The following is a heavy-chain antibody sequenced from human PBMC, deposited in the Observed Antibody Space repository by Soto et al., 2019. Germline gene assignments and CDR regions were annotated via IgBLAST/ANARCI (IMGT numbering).Heavy chain of an antibody. CDR1: GFTVSSNY. CDR3: ARDVTVTTGNWFDP. CDR2: IYSGGST. D-gene: IGHD4-4*01. Sequence: PGGSLRLSCAASGFTVSSNYMSWVRQAPGKGLEWVSVIYSGGSTYYADSVKGRFTISRDNSKNTLYLQMNSLRAEDTAVYYCARDVTVTTGNWFDPWGQGTLVTVSS. J-gene: IGHJ5*02. V-gene: IGHV3-53*01.